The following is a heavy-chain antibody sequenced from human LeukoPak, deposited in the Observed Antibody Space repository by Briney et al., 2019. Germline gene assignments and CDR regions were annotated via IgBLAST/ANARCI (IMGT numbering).Heavy chain of an antibody. Sequence: GASVKVSCKASGYTFTSYDINWVRQATGQGLEWMGWMNPNSGNTGYAQKFQGRVTMTRNTSISTAYMELSSLRSEDTAVYYCAREGRVQWLVWGNYYGMDVWGQGTTVTVSS. CDR1: GYTFTSYD. CDR2: MNPNSGNT. J-gene: IGHJ6*02. CDR3: AREGRVQWLVWGNYYGMDV. V-gene: IGHV1-8*01. D-gene: IGHD6-19*01.